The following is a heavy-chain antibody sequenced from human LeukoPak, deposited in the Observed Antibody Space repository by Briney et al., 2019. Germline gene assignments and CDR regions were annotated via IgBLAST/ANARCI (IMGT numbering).Heavy chain of an antibody. Sequence: ASVKVSCKASGYTFTNYAIHWVRQAPGQGLEWMGWINIDNGNRKYAQKFQGGVTITSDTSANTVNMELTSLRSEDTAVYFCARDKALTTSYGMDVWGQGTTVTVSS. CDR1: GYTFTNYA. CDR2: INIDNGNR. V-gene: IGHV1-3*04. CDR3: ARDKALTTSYGMDV. J-gene: IGHJ6*02. D-gene: IGHD2/OR15-2a*01.